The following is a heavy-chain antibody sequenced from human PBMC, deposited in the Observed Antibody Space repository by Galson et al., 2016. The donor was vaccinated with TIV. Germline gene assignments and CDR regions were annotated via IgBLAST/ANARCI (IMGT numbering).Heavy chain of an antibody. V-gene: IGHV3-33*08. CDR1: GFIFSNAW. D-gene: IGHD3-3*01. Sequence: SLRLSCAASGFIFSNAWMSWVRQAPGKGLEWVAYIRSGGRDTFYADSGQGRFSISRDDSQSTLYLQMQSVRSDDTAMYYCVRDGPHYDLDYWGQGTRV. J-gene: IGHJ4*02. CDR2: IRSGGRDT. CDR3: VRDGPHYDLDY.